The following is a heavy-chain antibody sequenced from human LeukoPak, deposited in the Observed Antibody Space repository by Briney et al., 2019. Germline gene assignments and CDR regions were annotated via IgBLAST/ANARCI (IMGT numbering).Heavy chain of an antibody. CDR3: ARGRIAKIVVVHSFSYGMDV. J-gene: IGHJ6*02. CDR1: GGSFTDYF. V-gene: IGHV4-34*01. D-gene: IGHD3-22*01. Sequence: SETLCLTCTVFGGSFTDYFRTWMRHSPGKGLEWIGEINDYTGDSKYNPSLNSRVSISLEKSKNQLSLELRSVTAADTAVYYCARGRIAKIVVVHSFSYGMDVWGQGTAVTVSS. CDR2: INDYTGDS.